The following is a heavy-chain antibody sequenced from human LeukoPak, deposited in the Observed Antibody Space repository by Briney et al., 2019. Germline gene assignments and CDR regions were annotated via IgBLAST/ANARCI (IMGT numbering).Heavy chain of an antibody. D-gene: IGHD3-10*01. CDR3: ARGRVRRPGYYYGMDV. CDR2: INHSGST. V-gene: IGHV4-34*01. J-gene: IGHJ6*02. CDR1: GGSFSGYY. Sequence: PSETLSLTCAVYGGSFSGYYWSWIRQPPGKGLKWIGEINHSGSTNYNPSLKSRVTISVDTSKNQFSLKLSSVTAADTAVYYCARGRVRRPGYYYGMDVWGQGNTVTVSS.